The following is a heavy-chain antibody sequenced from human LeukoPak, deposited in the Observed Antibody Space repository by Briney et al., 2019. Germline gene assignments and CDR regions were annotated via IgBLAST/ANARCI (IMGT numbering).Heavy chain of an antibody. CDR2: ISSSSSYI. J-gene: IGHJ3*02. CDR3: ARDRAGANAFDI. D-gene: IGHD6-19*01. V-gene: IGHV3-21*01. CDR1: GFTFSSYS. Sequence: GGSLRLSCAASGFTFSSYSMNWVRQAPGKGLEWVSSISSSSSYIYYADSVKGRFTISRDNAKNSLYLQMNSLRAEDTAVYYSARDRAGANAFDIWGQGTMVTVSS.